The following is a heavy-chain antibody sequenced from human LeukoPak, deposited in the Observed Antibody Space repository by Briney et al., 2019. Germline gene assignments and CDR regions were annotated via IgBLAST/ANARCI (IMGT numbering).Heavy chain of an antibody. CDR1: GCTFRTYG. CDR2: INRDGSEK. CDR3: AREYKTAVDI. Sequence: QPGGSLRLSCAGSGCTFRTYGMSWVRQAPGKGLEWVANINRDGSEKYYVDSVKGRFTISRDNAKNSLHLQMNSVRAEDTAVYYCAREYKTAVDIWGQGTMVTVSS. V-gene: IGHV3-7*05. D-gene: IGHD1-14*01. J-gene: IGHJ3*02.